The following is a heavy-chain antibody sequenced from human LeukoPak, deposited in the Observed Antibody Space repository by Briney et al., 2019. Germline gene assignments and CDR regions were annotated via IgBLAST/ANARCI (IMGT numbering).Heavy chain of an antibody. Sequence: GASVKVSCKASGYTFTSYDINWVRQATGQGLEWMGWMNPNSGNTGYAQKFQGRVTMTRNTSISTAYMELSSQRSEDTAVYYCARALRIVGASRGLYYFDYWGQGTLVTVSS. CDR1: GYTFTSYD. J-gene: IGHJ4*02. V-gene: IGHV1-8*01. CDR3: ARALRIVGASRGLYYFDY. CDR2: MNPNSGNT. D-gene: IGHD1-26*01.